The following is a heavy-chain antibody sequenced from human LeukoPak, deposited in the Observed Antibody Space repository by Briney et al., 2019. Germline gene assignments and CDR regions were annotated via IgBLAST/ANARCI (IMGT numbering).Heavy chain of an antibody. D-gene: IGHD3-22*01. CDR2: IKSDGSST. J-gene: IGHJ4*02. V-gene: IGHV3-74*01. CDR3: VRYYSSDWTGFDY. CDR1: GFTFSSYW. Sequence: GRSLRLSCAASGFTFSSYWMHWVRQAPGKGLVWVSRIKSDGSSTSYGDSVKGRFTISRDNAKNTLYLQMNSLRAEDTAMYYCVRYYSSDWTGFDYWGQGTLVTVSS.